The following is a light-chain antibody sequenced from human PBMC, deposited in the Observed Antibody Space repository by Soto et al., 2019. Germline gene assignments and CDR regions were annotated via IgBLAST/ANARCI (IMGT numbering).Light chain of an antibody. CDR2: KVS. J-gene: IGKJ5*01. CDR3: IRCT. Sequence: DVVMTQSPLSLPVTLGQPASISCRSSQSLVYSDGNTYLNWFQQRPGQSPRRLIYKVSNRDSGVPDRFSGSGSGTDFTLKISRVEAEDVGVYYCIRCTFGQGTRLEIK. CDR1: QSLVYSDGNTY. V-gene: IGKV2-30*01.